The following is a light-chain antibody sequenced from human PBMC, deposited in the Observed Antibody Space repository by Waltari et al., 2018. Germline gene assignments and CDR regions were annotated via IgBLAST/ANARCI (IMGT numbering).Light chain of an antibody. CDR2: AAS. J-gene: IGKJ4*01. Sequence: AIQMTQSPSSLSASVGDRVTITCRASQGIRNHLGWYQQKPGKVPKLLIYAASTLQSAVPSRFSGSGSGTDFTLTISSLQPEDFVSYYCLQDYDYPLTFGGGTKVEI. CDR1: QGIRNH. CDR3: LQDYDYPLT. V-gene: IGKV1-6*01.